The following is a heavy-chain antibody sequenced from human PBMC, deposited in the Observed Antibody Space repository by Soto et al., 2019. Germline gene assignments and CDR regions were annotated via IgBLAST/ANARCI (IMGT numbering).Heavy chain of an antibody. J-gene: IGHJ4*02. D-gene: IGHD3-10*01. Sequence: GGSLRLSCAASGFTFSSYWMHWVRQAPGKGLVWVSRINSAGSTTSYADSVKGRFTISRDNAKNSLYLQMNSLRAEDTAVYYCARDVGGFGELSYWGQGTLVTVSS. CDR1: GFTFSSYW. CDR3: ARDVGGFGELSY. V-gene: IGHV3-74*01. CDR2: INSAGSTT.